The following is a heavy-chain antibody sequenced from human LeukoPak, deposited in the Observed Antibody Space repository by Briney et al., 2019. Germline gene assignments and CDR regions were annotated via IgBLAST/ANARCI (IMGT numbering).Heavy chain of an antibody. CDR1: GYSFTSYW. J-gene: IGHJ5*02. V-gene: IGHV5-51*01. D-gene: IGHD1-1*01. CDR3: ARLGNWNPAWFDP. Sequence: GESLKISCKGSGYSFTSYWIGWVRQMPGKGLEWMGIIYPGDSDTRYSPSFQGQVTMSADKSISTAYVQWGSLKASDTAMYYCARLGNWNPAWFDPWGQGTLVTVSS. CDR2: IYPGDSDT.